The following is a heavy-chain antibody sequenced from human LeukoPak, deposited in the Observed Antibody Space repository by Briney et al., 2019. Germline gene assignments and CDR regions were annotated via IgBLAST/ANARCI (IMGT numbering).Heavy chain of an antibody. CDR1: GFTFRNYA. Sequence: GGSLRLSCAASGFTFRNYALSWVRQAPGKGLEWVSVIYSGGSTYYADSVKGRFTISRDNSKNTLYLQMNSLRAEDTAVYYCARCRYSSSWYPDYWGQGTLVTVSS. D-gene: IGHD6-13*01. V-gene: IGHV3-66*01. CDR3: ARCRYSSSWYPDY. CDR2: IYSGGST. J-gene: IGHJ4*02.